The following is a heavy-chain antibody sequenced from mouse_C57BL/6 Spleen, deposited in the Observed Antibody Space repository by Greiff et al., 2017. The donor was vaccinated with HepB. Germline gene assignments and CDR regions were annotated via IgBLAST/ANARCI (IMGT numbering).Heavy chain of an antibody. D-gene: IGHD2-4*01. Sequence: EVMLVESGPGMVKPSQSLSLTCTVTGYSITSGYDWHWIRHFPGNKLEWMGYISYSGSTNYNPSLKSRISITHDTSKNHFFLKLNSVTTEDTATYYCARDDYGAWFAYWGQGTLVTVSA. CDR1: GYSITSGYD. CDR2: ISYSGST. V-gene: IGHV3-1*01. CDR3: ARDDYGAWFAY. J-gene: IGHJ3*01.